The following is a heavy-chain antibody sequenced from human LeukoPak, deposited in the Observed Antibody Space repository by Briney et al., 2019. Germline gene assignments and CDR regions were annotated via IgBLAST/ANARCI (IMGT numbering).Heavy chain of an antibody. V-gene: IGHV3-11*01. CDR1: GFTFSDYY. CDR2: ISSSGSTI. CDR3: ARAASYDFWSGYFADYYGMDV. D-gene: IGHD3-3*01. J-gene: IGHJ6*02. Sequence: GGSLRLSCAASGFTFSDYYMSWIRQAPGKGLEWVSYISSSGSTIYYADSVKGRFTISRDNAKNSLYLQMNSLRAEDTAVYYCARAASYDFWSGYFADYYGMDVWGQGTTVTVSS.